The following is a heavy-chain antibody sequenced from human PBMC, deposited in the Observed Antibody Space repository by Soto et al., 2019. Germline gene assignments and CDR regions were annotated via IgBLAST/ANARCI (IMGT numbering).Heavy chain of an antibody. CDR3: ARDIVVIPAAGVNYCYYGMDV. D-gene: IGHD2-2*01. Sequence: QVQLQESGPGLVKPSQTLSLTCTVSGGSISSGGYYWSWIRQHPGKGLEWIGYIYYSGSTYYNPSLLSRVTISVDTSKNQFSLKLSSVTAADTAVYNFARDIVVIPAAGVNYCYYGMDVWGQGNTVTASS. V-gene: IGHV4-31*03. J-gene: IGHJ6*02. CDR2: IYYSGST. CDR1: GGSISSGGYY.